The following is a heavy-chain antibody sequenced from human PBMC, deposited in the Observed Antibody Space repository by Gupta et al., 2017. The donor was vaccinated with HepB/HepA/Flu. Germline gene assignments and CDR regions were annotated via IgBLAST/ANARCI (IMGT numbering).Heavy chain of an antibody. D-gene: IGHD2-15*01. V-gene: IGHV3-23*01. CDR2: ISGSGGST. J-gene: IGHJ5*02. Sequence: EVQLLESGGGLAQPGGSLRLSCTASGFSFRRYAMSWVRQAPGKGLEWVSYISGSGGSTDYADSVKGRFTVSRDNSKNTLYLEMKSLRAEDTAIYFCVKENQDIAKWFDPWGQGTRVTVSP. CDR1: GFSFRRYA. CDR3: VKENQDIAKWFDP.